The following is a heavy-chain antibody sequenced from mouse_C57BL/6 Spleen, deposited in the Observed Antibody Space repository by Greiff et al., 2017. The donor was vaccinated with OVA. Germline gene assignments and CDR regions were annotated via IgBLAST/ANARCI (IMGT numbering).Heavy chain of an antibody. CDR2: LYPGRGSI. V-gene: IGHV1-62-2*01. Sequence: VKLQESGAELVKPGASVKLSCKASGYTFTEYNINWVKQRSGQGLEWIGGLYPGRGSIKYNEKFKDKATLTADKSSSTVYMELSRWTSEDAAVYFCARHEDSYEYDVRCAYWGQGTLVTVSA. D-gene: IGHD2-4*01. CDR1: GYTFTEYN. CDR3: ARHEDSYEYDVRCAY. J-gene: IGHJ3*01.